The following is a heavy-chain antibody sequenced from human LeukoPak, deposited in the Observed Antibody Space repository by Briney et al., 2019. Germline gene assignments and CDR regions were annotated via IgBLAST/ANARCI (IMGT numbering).Heavy chain of an antibody. D-gene: IGHD2-2*01. CDR3: AREDIVVVPAAQVVYYYYYMDV. Sequence: SETLSLTCTVSGGSISSGGYYWSWIRQHPGKGLEWMGYIYYSGSTYYNPSLKSRVTISVDTSKNQFSLKLSSVTAADTAVYYCAREDIVVVPAAQVVYYYYYMDVWGKGTTVTVSS. J-gene: IGHJ6*03. V-gene: IGHV4-31*03. CDR2: IYYSGST. CDR1: GGSISSGGYY.